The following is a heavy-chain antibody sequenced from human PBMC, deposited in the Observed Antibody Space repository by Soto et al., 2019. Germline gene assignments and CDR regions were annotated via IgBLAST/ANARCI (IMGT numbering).Heavy chain of an antibody. CDR2: IDPSDSYT. CDR3: ARLPSGYTSDDAFDI. D-gene: IGHD3-3*01. V-gene: IGHV5-10-1*01. Sequence: PGESLKISCKGSGYSFTSYWISWVRQMPGKGLEWMGRIDPSDSYTNYSPSFQGHVTISADKSISTAYLQWSSLKASDTAMYYCARLPSGYTSDDAFDIWGQGTMVTV. CDR1: GYSFTSYW. J-gene: IGHJ3*02.